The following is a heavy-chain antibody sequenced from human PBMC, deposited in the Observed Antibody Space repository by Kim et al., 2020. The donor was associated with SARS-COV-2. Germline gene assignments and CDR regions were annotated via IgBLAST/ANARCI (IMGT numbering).Heavy chain of an antibody. CDR1: GGTFSSYA. Sequence: SVKVSCKASGGTFSSYAISWVRQAPGQGLEWMGGIIPIFGTANYAQKFQGRVTITADESTSTAYMELSSLRSEDTAVYYCANPARRDYYGSGSYGHYFDYWGQGTLVTVST. D-gene: IGHD3-10*01. CDR3: ANPARRDYYGSGSYGHYFDY. J-gene: IGHJ4*02. CDR2: IIPIFGTA. V-gene: IGHV1-69*13.